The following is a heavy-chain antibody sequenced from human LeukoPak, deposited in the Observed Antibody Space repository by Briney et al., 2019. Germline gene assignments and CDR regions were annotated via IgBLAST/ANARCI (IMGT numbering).Heavy chain of an antibody. CDR1: GFTFSSTH. D-gene: IGHD3-22*01. J-gene: IGHJ3*02. Sequence: PGGSLRLSCAASGFTFSSTHMVWVRQAPGKGLEWVSVIYTGGNSYYAGSVQGRFIISRDISKNTLYLQMNSLRAEDSALYYCARGGRGSAAVVAPRSFDIWGQGTMVTVSS. CDR2: IYTGGNS. V-gene: IGHV3-53*01. CDR3: ARGGRGSAAVVAPRSFDI.